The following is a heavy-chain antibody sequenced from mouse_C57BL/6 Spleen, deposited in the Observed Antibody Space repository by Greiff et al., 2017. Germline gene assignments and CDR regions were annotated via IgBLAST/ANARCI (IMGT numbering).Heavy chain of an antibody. CDR1: GYTFTAYY. J-gene: IGHJ2*01. D-gene: IGHD2-3*01. Sequence: VQLQQSGPELVKPGDSVKISCEASGYTFTAYYINWVQQRPGQGLEWIGWIFPGSGSTYYTETFEGQVTLTVDKSSSTAYMLLSSLTSEDAAVYCFARSGFDGYTHFDYWGQGTTLTVSS. CDR3: ARSGFDGYTHFDY. V-gene: IGHV1-75*01. CDR2: IFPGSGST.